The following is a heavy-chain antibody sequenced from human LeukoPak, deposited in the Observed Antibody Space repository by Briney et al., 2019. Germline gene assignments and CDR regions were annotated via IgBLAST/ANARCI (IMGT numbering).Heavy chain of an antibody. J-gene: IGHJ4*02. CDR3: ATGQEPPVVAGPFDY. Sequence: GASVKVSCKASGYTFTSYYMHWVRQAPGQGLEWMGIINPSGGSTSYAQKFQGRVTMTRDTSTSTVYMELSSLRSEDTAVYYCATGQEPPVVAGPFDYWGQGTLVTVSS. D-gene: IGHD6-19*01. V-gene: IGHV1-46*01. CDR1: GYTFTSYY. CDR2: INPSGGST.